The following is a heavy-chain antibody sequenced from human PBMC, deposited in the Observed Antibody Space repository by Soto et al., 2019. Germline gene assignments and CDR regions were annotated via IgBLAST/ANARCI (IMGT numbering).Heavy chain of an antibody. D-gene: IGHD2-2*01. CDR2: IRQDGHEK. CDR3: ARDLPGYCSTTNCYYYFDF. V-gene: IGHV3-7*03. J-gene: IGHJ4*02. Sequence: EVQLVESGGALVQPGGSLRLSCAVSGFTFTSYSMSWVGQAPGEGLEWVANIRQDGHEKYYVDSVRGRFTISRDNAQNSLYLQMDSLRAEDTAMYYCARDLPGYCSTTNCYYYFDFWGQGTLVTVSS. CDR1: GFTFTSYS.